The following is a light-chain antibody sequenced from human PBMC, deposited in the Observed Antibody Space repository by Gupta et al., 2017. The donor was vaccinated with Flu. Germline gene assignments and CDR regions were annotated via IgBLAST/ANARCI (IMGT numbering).Light chain of an antibody. J-gene: IGLJ1*01. Sequence: SLLTPPPSAPGPPGPSVSISSSGGRTISGSNTVNWEQQDPETAPKLLNHSNNQRPSGVPGGFTGSTSGTSATLAIRRLQAEDEADYDCASWDDSRDGYVFGGGTEVTVL. CDR1: RTISGSNT. CDR2: SNN. V-gene: IGLV1-44*01. CDR3: ASWDDSRDGYV.